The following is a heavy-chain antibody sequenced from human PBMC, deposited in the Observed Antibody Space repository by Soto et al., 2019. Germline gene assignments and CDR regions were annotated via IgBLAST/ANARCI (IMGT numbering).Heavy chain of an antibody. D-gene: IGHD1-7*01. CDR1: GFTFSSYG. J-gene: IGHJ4*02. CDR2: IWYDGSNK. V-gene: IGHV3-33*01. Sequence: GGSLRLSCAASGFTFSSYGMHWVRQAPGKGLEWVAVIWYDGSNKYYADSVKGRFTISRDNSKNTLYLQMNSLRAEDTAVYYCARDQTGTTPNFDYWGQGTLVTVSS. CDR3: ARDQTGTTPNFDY.